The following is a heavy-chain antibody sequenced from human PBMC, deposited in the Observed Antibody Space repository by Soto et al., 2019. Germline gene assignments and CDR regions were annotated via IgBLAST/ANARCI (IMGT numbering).Heavy chain of an antibody. Sequence: EVQLVESVGGLVQPGGSLRLSCAASGFTFSSYSMNWVRQAPGKGLEWVSYIGVSSSSIYYADSAKGRFTISRDNAKNSLYLQMNSLRAEDTAVYYCARVITSSGWYEDYWGQGTLVTVSS. V-gene: IGHV3-48*01. J-gene: IGHJ4*02. D-gene: IGHD6-19*01. CDR3: ARVITSSGWYEDY. CDR2: IGVSSSSI. CDR1: GFTFSSYS.